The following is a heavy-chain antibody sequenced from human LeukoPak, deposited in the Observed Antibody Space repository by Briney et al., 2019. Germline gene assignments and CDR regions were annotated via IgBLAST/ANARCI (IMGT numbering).Heavy chain of an antibody. Sequence: PGGSLRLSCAASGLTFSSYGMHWVRQTPGKELEWVAFIRYDGSNKYYADSVKGRFTISRDNSKNTLYLQMNSLRAEDTAVYYCAKDSTPFYDSSGYYSDYWGQGTLVTVSS. D-gene: IGHD3-22*01. CDR2: IRYDGSNK. CDR3: AKDSTPFYDSSGYYSDY. J-gene: IGHJ4*02. CDR1: GLTFSSYG. V-gene: IGHV3-30*02.